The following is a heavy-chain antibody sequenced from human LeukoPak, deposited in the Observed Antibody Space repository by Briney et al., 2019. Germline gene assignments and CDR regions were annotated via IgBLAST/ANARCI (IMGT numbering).Heavy chain of an antibody. D-gene: IGHD6-19*01. V-gene: IGHV3-21*01. Sequence: GGSLRLSCAASGIHFSTFTMNWVRQAPGKGLEWVALISSTSGKIFYSDSVRGRFTISRDNAESSLYLQMKSLRAEDTAIYYCATISVADPDYWGQGTLVTVSS. J-gene: IGHJ4*02. CDR3: ATISVADPDY. CDR2: ISSTSGKI. CDR1: GIHFSTFT.